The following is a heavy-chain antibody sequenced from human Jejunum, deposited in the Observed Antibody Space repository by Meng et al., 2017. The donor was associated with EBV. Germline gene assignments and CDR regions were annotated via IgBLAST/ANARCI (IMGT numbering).Heavy chain of an antibody. CDR2: IYYSGST. CDR1: GGSVNSGNVY. V-gene: IGHV4-61*01. CDR3: AGLRYSGYDRAFDY. J-gene: IGHJ4*02. D-gene: IGHD5-12*01. Sequence: EAGPGLVNPPEPLSLPCTFSGGSVNSGNVYWSWIRQPPGKGLEWIGYIYYSGSTNYIPSLKSRVTISLDTSKNQFSLKLSSVTAADTAVYYCAGLRYSGYDRAFDYWGQGALVTVSS.